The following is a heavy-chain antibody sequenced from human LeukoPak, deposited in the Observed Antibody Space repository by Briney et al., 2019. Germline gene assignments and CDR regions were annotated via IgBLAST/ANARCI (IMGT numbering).Heavy chain of an antibody. Sequence: ASVKVSCKASGYTFTGYYMHWVRQAPGQGLEWMGWINPNSGGTNYAQKFQGRVTMTRDTSISTAYMELSRLRSDDTAVYYCARAFSAWITIFGVAGSAEYFQHWGQGTLVTVSS. J-gene: IGHJ1*01. CDR3: ARAFSAWITIFGVAGSAEYFQH. CDR2: INPNSGGT. V-gene: IGHV1-2*02. D-gene: IGHD3-3*01. CDR1: GYTFTGYY.